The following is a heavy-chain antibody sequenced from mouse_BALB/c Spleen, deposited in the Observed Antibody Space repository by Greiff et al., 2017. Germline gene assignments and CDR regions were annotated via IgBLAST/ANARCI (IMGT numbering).Heavy chain of an antibody. V-gene: IGHV14-3*02. CDR2: IDTANGNT. CDR1: GFNIKDTY. CDR3: ARGGTIYDGYYDFYAMDY. D-gene: IGHD2-3*01. Sequence: VQLQQSGAELVKPGASVKLSCTASGFNIKDTYMHWVKQRPEKGLEWIGRIDTANGNTKYDPKFQGKATITADTSSNTAYLQLSSLTSEDTAVYYCARGGTIYDGYYDFYAMDYWGQGTSVTVSS. J-gene: IGHJ4*01.